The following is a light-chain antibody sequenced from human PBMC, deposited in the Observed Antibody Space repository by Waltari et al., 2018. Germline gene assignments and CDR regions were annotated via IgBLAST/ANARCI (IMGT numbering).Light chain of an antibody. CDR1: PGTVPNNHY. CDR2: DTT. J-gene: IGLJ2*01. V-gene: IGLV7-46*01. CDR3: LLSFGITQI. Sequence: QAVVTQEPSVTVSPGGTLTLTCGSSPGTVPNNHYPYWFHQKPGQAPRTLIYDTTNKYSWTPARFSGSLLGGQAALTLSGVQPEDEAEYYCLLSFGITQIFGGGTKLTVL.